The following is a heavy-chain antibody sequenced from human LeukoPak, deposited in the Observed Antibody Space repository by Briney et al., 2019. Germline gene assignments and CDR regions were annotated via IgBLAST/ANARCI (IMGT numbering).Heavy chain of an antibody. D-gene: IGHD7-27*01. CDR2: ISAYNGNT. Sequence: ASVKVSCKASGYTFTSYGISWLRQAPGQGLEWMGWISAYNGNTNYAQKLQGRVTMTTDTSTSTAYMELRSLRSDDTAVYYCATNENWGTDLHFDYWGQGTLVTVSS. CDR3: ATNENWGTDLHFDY. V-gene: IGHV1-18*01. CDR1: GYTFTSYG. J-gene: IGHJ4*02.